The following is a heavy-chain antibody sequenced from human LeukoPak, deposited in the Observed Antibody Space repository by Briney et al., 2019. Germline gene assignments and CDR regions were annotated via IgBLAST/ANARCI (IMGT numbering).Heavy chain of an antibody. CDR2: IYTSGSP. J-gene: IGHJ4*02. V-gene: IGHV4-4*07. Sequence: SETLSLTCIVSGGSTIGYYWSWIRQPAGKGLEWIGRIYTSGSPNYTPSLKSRVTISIDKSKNQLSLQLSSVTAADTAVYYCAREKAGAFDYWGQGSLVTVPS. CDR1: GGSTIGYY. D-gene: IGHD6-19*01. CDR3: AREKAGAFDY.